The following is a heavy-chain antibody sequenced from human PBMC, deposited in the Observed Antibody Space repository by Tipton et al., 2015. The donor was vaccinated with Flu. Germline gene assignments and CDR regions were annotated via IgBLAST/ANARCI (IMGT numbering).Heavy chain of an antibody. J-gene: IGHJ6*02. V-gene: IGHV1-69*01. Sequence: QVQLVQSGAEVKKPGSSVKVSCKASGGTFSSYAISWVRQAPGQGLEWMGGIIPILGIANYAQKFQGRVTITADESTSTAYMELSSLRSEDKAVYYCARPGVLATINYYYYGMDVWGQGTTVTVSS. CDR1: GGTFSSYA. CDR2: IIPILGIA. CDR3: ARPGVLATINYYYYGMDV. D-gene: IGHD5-12*01.